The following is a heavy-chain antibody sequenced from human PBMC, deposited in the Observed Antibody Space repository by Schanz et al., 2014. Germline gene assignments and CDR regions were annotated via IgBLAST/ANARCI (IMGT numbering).Heavy chain of an antibody. J-gene: IGHJ6*02. V-gene: IGHV3-21*04. Sequence: VQLVESGGGLVQPGGSLRLSCAASGFTFRNYGMSWVRQAPGQGLEWVSSINSRSNFIYYADSVKGRFTISRDNSKNSLYLQMNSLRTEDTALYYCAKDSRGSSFDMDVWGQGTTVTVSS. D-gene: IGHD1-26*01. CDR1: GFTFRNYG. CDR3: AKDSRGSSFDMDV. CDR2: INSRSNFI.